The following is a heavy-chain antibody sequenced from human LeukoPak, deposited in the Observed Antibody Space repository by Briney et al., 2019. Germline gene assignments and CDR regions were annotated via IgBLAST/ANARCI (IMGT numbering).Heavy chain of an antibody. V-gene: IGHV4-39*07. CDR2: IYYSGST. Sequence: SETLSLTCTVSGGSISSSSYYWGWIRQPPGKGLEWIGSIYYSGSTYYNPSLKSRVTISVDTSKNQFSLKLSSVTAADTAVYYCHGSGGYFDYWGQGTLVTVSS. CDR3: HGSGGYFDY. J-gene: IGHJ4*02. D-gene: IGHD3-10*01. CDR1: GGSISSSSYY.